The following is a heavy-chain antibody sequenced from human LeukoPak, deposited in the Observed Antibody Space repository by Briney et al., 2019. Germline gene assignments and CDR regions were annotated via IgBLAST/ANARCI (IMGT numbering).Heavy chain of an antibody. V-gene: IGHV3-23*01. J-gene: IGHJ4*02. D-gene: IGHD3-3*01. CDR3: ERSFGYYSTSGYYY. Sequence: GGSLRLSCAASGFTFSTYAMSWVRQAPGKGLEWVSAISGSGGGGATSYADSVKGRFTISRDNSKNTLYLQMNSLRAEETAVYYCERSFGYYSTSGYYYWGQGTLVTVSS. CDR1: GFTFSTYA. CDR2: ISGSGGGGAT.